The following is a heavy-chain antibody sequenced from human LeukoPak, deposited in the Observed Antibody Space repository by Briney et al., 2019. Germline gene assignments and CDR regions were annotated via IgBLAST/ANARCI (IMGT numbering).Heavy chain of an antibody. CDR1: GFTFSDYY. V-gene: IGHV3-11*04. Sequence: GGSLRLSCAASGFTFSDYYMSWIRQAPGKGLEWVSYISSSGSTIYYADSVKGRFTISRDNAKNSLYLQMNSLRAEDTAVYYCARDKWLTTTHYFDYWGQGTLVTVSS. CDR3: ARDKWLTTTHYFDY. CDR2: ISSSGSTI. D-gene: IGHD4-11*01. J-gene: IGHJ4*02.